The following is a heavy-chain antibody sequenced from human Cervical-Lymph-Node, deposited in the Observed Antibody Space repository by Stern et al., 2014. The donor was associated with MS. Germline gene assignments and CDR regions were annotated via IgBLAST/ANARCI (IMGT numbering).Heavy chain of an antibody. CDR3: ARDQIVVVPSAAMRGGMDV. D-gene: IGHD2-2*01. J-gene: IGHJ6*02. V-gene: IGHV1-3*01. CDR1: GYTFTSYA. Sequence: QVQLVQSGAEVKKPGASVKVSCKASGYTFTSYAMHWVRQAPGQRLEWMGWINAGNGNTKYSQKFQGRVTITRDTSASTAYMELSSLRSEDTAVYYCARDQIVVVPSAAMRGGMDVWGQGTTVTVSS. CDR2: INAGNGNT.